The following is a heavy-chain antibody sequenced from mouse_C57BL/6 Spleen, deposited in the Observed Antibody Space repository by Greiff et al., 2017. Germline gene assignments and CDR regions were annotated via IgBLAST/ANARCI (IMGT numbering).Heavy chain of an antibody. CDR1: GFNIKDDY. J-gene: IGHJ3*01. CDR3: TTSPYYSNAWFAY. Sequence: VQLKESGAELVRPGASVKLSCTASGFNIKDDYMHWVKQRPEQGLEWIGWIDPENGDTEYASKFQGKATITADTSSNTAYLQLSSLTSEDTAVYYCTTSPYYSNAWFAYWGQGTLVTVSA. V-gene: IGHV14-4*01. CDR2: IDPENGDT. D-gene: IGHD2-5*01.